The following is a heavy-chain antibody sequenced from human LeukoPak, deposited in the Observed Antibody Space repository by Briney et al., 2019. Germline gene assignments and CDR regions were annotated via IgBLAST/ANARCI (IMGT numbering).Heavy chain of an antibody. CDR2: IYYSGST. D-gene: IGHD3-10*01. Sequence: PSETLSLTCTVSGDSISNYYWSWIRQPPGKGLEWIGYIYYSGSTNYSPSLKSRATISVDTSKNQFSLKLSSVTAADTAVYYCARRYGSGRRDYFDYWGQGTLVTVSS. V-gene: IGHV4-59*01. J-gene: IGHJ4*02. CDR1: GDSISNYY. CDR3: ARRYGSGRRDYFDY.